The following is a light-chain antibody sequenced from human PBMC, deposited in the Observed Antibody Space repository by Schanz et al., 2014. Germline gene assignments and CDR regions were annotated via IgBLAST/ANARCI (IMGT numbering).Light chain of an antibody. J-gene: IGLJ3*02. Sequence: QSALTQPASVSGSPGQSITISCTGTSSDVGSYNLVSWYQQHPDKAPKLIIYEGTKRPSGVSNRFSGSESGNTASLTISGLQAEDEAGYYCSAYSGSPYIGVFGGGTKLTVL. CDR2: EGT. V-gene: IGLV2-14*02. CDR3: SAYSGSPYIGV. CDR1: SSDVGSYNL.